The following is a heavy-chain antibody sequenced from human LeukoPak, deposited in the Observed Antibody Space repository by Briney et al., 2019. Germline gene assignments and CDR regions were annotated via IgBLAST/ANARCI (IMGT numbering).Heavy chain of an antibody. CDR1: GYTFTGYY. J-gene: IGHJ3*02. D-gene: IGHD2-2*01. CDR2: INPNSGGT. V-gene: IGHV1-2*06. Sequence: ASVKVSCKASGYTFTGYYMHWVRQAPGQGLEWMGRINPNSGGTNYAQKFQGRVTMTRDTSISTAYMELSRLRSDDTAVYYCQLLRGEHAFDIWGQGTMVTVSS. CDR3: QLLRGEHAFDI.